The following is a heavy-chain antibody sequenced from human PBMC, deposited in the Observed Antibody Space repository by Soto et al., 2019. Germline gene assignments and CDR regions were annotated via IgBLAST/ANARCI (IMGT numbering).Heavy chain of an antibody. V-gene: IGHV4-59*01. J-gene: IGHJ5*02. CDR3: ATCSYGTSSNFFYP. CDR2: VYYSGST. Sequence: PSETLSLTCTVAGGSISNYCWSWIRQTPGKGLEYIGYVYYSGSTNYNPSLKSRVNILVDTSKNQFSLKLSSVTAADTAVYYCATCSYGTSSNFFYPCAQRAPLTVSS. D-gene: IGHD3-10*01. CDR1: GGSISNYC.